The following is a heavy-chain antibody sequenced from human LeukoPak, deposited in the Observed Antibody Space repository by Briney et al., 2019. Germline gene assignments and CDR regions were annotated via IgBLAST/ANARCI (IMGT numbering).Heavy chain of an antibody. D-gene: IGHD2-2*01. Sequence: SPSETLSLTCTVSGGSISSSSYYWGWIRQPPGKGLEWTGSIYYSGSTYYNPSLKSRVTISVDTSKNQFSLKLSSVTAADTAVYYCAGVVEQGYCSSTSCGPLVDYWGQGTLVTVSS. CDR3: AGVVEQGYCSSTSCGPLVDY. CDR1: GGSISSSSYY. J-gene: IGHJ4*02. V-gene: IGHV4-39*07. CDR2: IYYSGST.